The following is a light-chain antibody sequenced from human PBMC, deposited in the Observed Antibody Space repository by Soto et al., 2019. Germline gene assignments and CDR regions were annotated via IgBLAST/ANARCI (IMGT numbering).Light chain of an antibody. CDR2: GAS. Sequence: EVVLTQSPGTLALSPGERATLSCRASPTLSSSYLAWYLQKPGQAPRLLIYGASSRATGVPDRFSASGSGTDFTLTISRLEPEDFAVYYCQQYCRSPFTFGPGTKVDIK. V-gene: IGKV3-20*01. J-gene: IGKJ3*01. CDR3: QQYCRSPFT. CDR1: PTLSSSY.